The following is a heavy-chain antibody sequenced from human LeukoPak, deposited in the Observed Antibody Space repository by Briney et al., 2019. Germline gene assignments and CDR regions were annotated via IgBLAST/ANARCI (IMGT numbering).Heavy chain of an antibody. Sequence: ASVKVSCKASGYTFTFRYLHWVRHAPGQALECMGWITPFNDNTNYAQKFQDRFTITRDSSMTTPYMELSSLRSEDTAMYYCASGYCSSTSCSHWFDPWGQGTLVTVSS. CDR2: ITPFNDNT. CDR3: ASGYCSSTSCSHWFDP. D-gene: IGHD2-2*03. V-gene: IGHV1-45*02. J-gene: IGHJ5*02. CDR1: GYTFTFRY.